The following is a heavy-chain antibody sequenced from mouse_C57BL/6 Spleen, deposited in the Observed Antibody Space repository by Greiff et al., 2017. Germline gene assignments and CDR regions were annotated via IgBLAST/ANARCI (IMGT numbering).Heavy chain of an antibody. J-gene: IGHJ1*03. Sequence: QVQLQQPGAELVKPGASVKVSCKASGYTFTRYWMHWVKQRPGQGLEWIGRIHPSDSVTNYNQKFKGKATLTVDKSSSTAYMQLSSLTSDDSAVYYCAIPPLLGYGSSPHVYVDVWGTGTTVTVSS. CDR2: IHPSDSVT. V-gene: IGHV1-74*01. CDR1: GYTFTRYW. D-gene: IGHD1-1*01. CDR3: AIPPLLGYGSSPHVYVDV.